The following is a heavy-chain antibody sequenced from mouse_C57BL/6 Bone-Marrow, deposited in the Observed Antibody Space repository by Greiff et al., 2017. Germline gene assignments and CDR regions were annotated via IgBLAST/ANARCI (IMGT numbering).Heavy chain of an antibody. CDR2: ISDGGSYT. D-gene: IGHD1-1*01. Sequence: EVMLVESGGGLVKPGGSLKLSCAASGFTFSSYAMSWVRQTPEKRLEWVATISDGGSYTYYPDNVKGRFTISRDNAKNNLYLQMSHLKSEDTAMYYCARDPDYYGSSYFYWYFDVWGTGTTVTVSS. CDR3: ARDPDYYGSSYFYWYFDV. CDR1: GFTFSSYA. J-gene: IGHJ1*03. V-gene: IGHV5-4*01.